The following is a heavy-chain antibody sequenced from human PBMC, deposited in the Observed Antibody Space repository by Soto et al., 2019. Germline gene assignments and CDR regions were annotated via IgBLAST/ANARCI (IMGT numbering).Heavy chain of an antibody. CDR2: ISSSSSYT. J-gene: IGHJ4*02. D-gene: IGHD2-2*02. Sequence: QVQLVESGGGLVKPGGSLRLSCAASGFTFSDYYMSWIRQAPGKGLEWVSYISSSSSYTNYADSVKGRFTISRDNAKNSLYLQMTSLSAADTAVYSCARSYIAEQGDFDYWGQGTLVTVSS. V-gene: IGHV3-11*06. CDR1: GFTFSDYY. CDR3: ARSYIAEQGDFDY.